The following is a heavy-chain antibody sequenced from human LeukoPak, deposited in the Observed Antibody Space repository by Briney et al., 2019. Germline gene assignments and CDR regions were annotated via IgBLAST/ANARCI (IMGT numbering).Heavy chain of an antibody. CDR2: IYTSGST. V-gene: IGHV4-4*07. Sequence: SETLSLTCTVSGGSISSYYWCWIRQPAGKGLEWIGRIYTSGSTNYNPSLKSRVTMSVDTSKNQFSLKLSSVTAADTAVYYCARGHPLLWFGGENWFDPWGQGTLVTVSS. CDR1: GGSISSYY. J-gene: IGHJ5*02. CDR3: ARGHPLLWFGGENWFDP. D-gene: IGHD3-10*01.